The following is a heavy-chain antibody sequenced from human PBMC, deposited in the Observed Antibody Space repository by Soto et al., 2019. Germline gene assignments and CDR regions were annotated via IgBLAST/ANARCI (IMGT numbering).Heavy chain of an antibody. CDR3: ARDWSSGCSCYLGC. V-gene: IGHV3-33*01. J-gene: IGHJ4*02. CDR1: GFTFSSYG. CDR2: IWYDGSNK. D-gene: IGHD2-15*01. Sequence: QVQLVESGGGVVQPGRSLRLSCAASGFTFSSYGMHWVRQAPGKGLEWVAVIWYDGSNKYYADSVKGRFTISRDNSKNTLYLQMNSLRAEDTAVYYCARDWSSGCSCYLGCWGQGTLVTVSS.